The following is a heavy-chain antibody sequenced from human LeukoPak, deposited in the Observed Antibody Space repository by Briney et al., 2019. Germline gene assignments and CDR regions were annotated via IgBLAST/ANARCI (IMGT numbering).Heavy chain of an antibody. Sequence: GASVKVSCKASGGTFSSYAISWVRQAPGQGLGWMGRIIPILGIANYAQKFQGRVTIAADKSTSTAYMELSSLRSEDTAVYYCASGDGYNLGFDYWGQGTLVTVSS. D-gene: IGHD5-24*01. CDR2: IIPILGIA. J-gene: IGHJ4*02. CDR3: ASGDGYNLGFDY. CDR1: GGTFSSYA. V-gene: IGHV1-69*04.